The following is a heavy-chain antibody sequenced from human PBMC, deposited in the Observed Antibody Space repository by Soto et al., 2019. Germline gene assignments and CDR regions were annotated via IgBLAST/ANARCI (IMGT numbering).Heavy chain of an antibody. V-gene: IGHV1-2*02. D-gene: IGHD1-1*01. CDR3: AREPATAKPEGVDF. CDR1: GYAFSYYY. J-gene: IGHJ4*02. Sequence: ASVKVSFKAAGYAFSYYYIHWVRQAPGQGLEWMGWINPNSGGTKYAPKFQGGVTMTRDTSITTAYMELSRLRSGDTAVYYCAREPATAKPEGVDFWGQGTLVTVSS. CDR2: INPNSGGT.